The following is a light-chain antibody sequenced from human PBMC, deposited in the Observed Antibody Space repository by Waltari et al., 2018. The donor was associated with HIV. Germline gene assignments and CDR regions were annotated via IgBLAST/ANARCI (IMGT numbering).Light chain of an antibody. J-gene: IGKJ2*01. V-gene: IGKV3-11*01. CDR1: QTVGSS. CDR3: QQRVYLYT. Sequence: EIVLTQSPATLSLSPGERVSLSCRASQTVGSSLAWYQQKPGQAPRLLIYDASNRATGIPARFSGSGSGTDFTLTINSLEPEDFAVYCCQQRVYLYTFGQGTKLEIK. CDR2: DAS.